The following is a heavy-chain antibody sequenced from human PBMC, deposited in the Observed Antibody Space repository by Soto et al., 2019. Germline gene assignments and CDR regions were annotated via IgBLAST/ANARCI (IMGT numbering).Heavy chain of an antibody. J-gene: IGHJ6*02. V-gene: IGHV1-18*01. CDR2: IRAYNIDT. D-gene: IGHD3-3*01. CDR3: ARGHGVIIGAMDV. Sequence: SVKGSCKSSGYRFETYAMSWVREAPGQGLEWMGWIRAYNIDTYYAQKFQDRVTMTTDTSTGTAYMELRSLRSDDTAVYYCARGHGVIIGAMDVWGQGTTVTVYS. CDR1: GYRFETYA.